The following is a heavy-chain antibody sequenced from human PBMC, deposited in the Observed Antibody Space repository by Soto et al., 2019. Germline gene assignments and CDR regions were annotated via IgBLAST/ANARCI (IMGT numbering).Heavy chain of an antibody. J-gene: IGHJ6*02. CDR3: ARNSGYPSRYYYYGMDV. CDR1: GFTFSSYS. Sequence: EVQLVASGGGLVKPGGSLRLSCAASGFTFSSYSMNWVRQAPGKGLEWVSSISSSSSYIYYADSVKGRFTISRDNAKNSLYLQMNILRAEDTAVYYCARNSGYPSRYYYYGMDVWGQGTTVTVSS. V-gene: IGHV3-21*01. CDR2: ISSSSSYI. D-gene: IGHD5-12*01.